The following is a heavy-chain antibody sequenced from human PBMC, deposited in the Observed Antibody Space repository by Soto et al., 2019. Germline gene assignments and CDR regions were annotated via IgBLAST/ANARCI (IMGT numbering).Heavy chain of an antibody. CDR1: GFTFYNYA. V-gene: IGHV3-23*01. CDR3: AKLGSSSWSPHYYFDY. CDR2: ITGSGSDT. J-gene: IGHJ4*02. Sequence: EVQVLESGGGLVQPGGSLRLSCAASGFTFYNYAMGWVRQAPGKGLERVSAITGSGSDTYYVDSVKGRFTISRDNSENTLYLQMNSLRAEDTAIYYCAKLGSSSWSPHYYFDYWGQGTLVTVSS. D-gene: IGHD2-2*01.